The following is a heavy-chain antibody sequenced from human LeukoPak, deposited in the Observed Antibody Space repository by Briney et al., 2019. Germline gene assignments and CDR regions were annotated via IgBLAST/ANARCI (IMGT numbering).Heavy chain of an antibody. CDR1: GGTFSSYA. Sequence: SVKVSCKASGGTFSSYAISLVRQALGQGLERMGRIIPILGIANYAQKFQGRVTITADKSTSTAYMELSSLRSEDTAVYYCARECNSPFWWFDPWGQGTLVTVSS. CDR2: IIPILGIA. J-gene: IGHJ5*02. D-gene: IGHD4-23*01. CDR3: ARECNSPFWWFDP. V-gene: IGHV1-69*04.